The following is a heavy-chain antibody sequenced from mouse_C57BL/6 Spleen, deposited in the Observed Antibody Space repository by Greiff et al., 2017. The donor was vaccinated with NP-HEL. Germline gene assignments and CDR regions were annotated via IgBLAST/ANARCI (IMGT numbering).Heavy chain of an antibody. J-gene: IGHJ1*03. CDR2: ISDGGSYT. Sequence: EVMLVESGGGLVKPGGSLKLSCAASGFTFSSYAMSWVRQTPEKRLEWVATISDGGSYTYYPDNVKGRFTISRDNAKNNLYLQMSHLKSEDTAMYYCHYYGSSSYWYFDVWGTGTTVTVSS. V-gene: IGHV5-4*03. CDR1: GFTFSSYA. D-gene: IGHD1-1*01. CDR3: HYYGSSSYWYFDV.